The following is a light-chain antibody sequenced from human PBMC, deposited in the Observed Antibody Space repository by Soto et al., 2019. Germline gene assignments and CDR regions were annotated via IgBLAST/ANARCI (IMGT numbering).Light chain of an antibody. CDR1: QSVSSSW. CDR2: GAS. J-gene: IGKJ1*01. Sequence: EIVLTQSPGTLSLSPGERATLSCRVSQSVSSSWLAWYQQKPGQAPRLLISGASSRATGIPDRFSGSGSGTDFTLTISRLEPEDFAVYYCQQYGSPPGTFGQGTKVEVK. V-gene: IGKV3-20*01. CDR3: QQYGSPPGT.